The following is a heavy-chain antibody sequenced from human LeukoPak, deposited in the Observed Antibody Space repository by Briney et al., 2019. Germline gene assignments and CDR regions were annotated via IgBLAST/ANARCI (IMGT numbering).Heavy chain of an antibody. Sequence: GASVKVSCKASGYTFTSYDINWVRQATGQGLEWMGWMNPNSGNTGYAQKLQGRVTMTTDTSTSTAYMELRSLRSDDTAVYYCARDSPPYGSGSYYFDYWGQGTLVTVSS. J-gene: IGHJ4*02. CDR3: ARDSPPYGSGSYYFDY. D-gene: IGHD3-10*01. V-gene: IGHV1-8*02. CDR2: MNPNSGNT. CDR1: GYTFTSYD.